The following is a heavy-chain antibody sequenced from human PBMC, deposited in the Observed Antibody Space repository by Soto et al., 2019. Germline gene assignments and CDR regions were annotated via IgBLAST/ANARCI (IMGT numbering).Heavy chain of an antibody. J-gene: IGHJ4*02. CDR3: AKVSFGYYDSSGSNY. CDR2: ISGSGGST. Sequence: EVQLLESGGGLVQPGGSLRLSCAASGFTFSSYAMSWVRQAPGKVLEWVSAISGSGGSTYYADSVKGRFTISRDNSKNTLYLQMNSLRAEDTAVYYCAKVSFGYYDSSGSNYWGQGTLVTVSS. CDR1: GFTFSSYA. D-gene: IGHD3-22*01. V-gene: IGHV3-23*01.